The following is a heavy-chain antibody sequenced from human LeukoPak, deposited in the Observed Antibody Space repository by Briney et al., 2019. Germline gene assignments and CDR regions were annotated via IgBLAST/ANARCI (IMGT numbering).Heavy chain of an antibody. Sequence: SDTLSLTCAVYGGSFSGYYWSWIRQPPGKGLEWIGEINHSGSTNYNPSLKSRVTISVDTSKNQFSLKLSSVTAADTAVYYCARLPSAVAGPKRPFDYWGQGTLVTVSS. CDR3: ARLPSAVAGPKRPFDY. V-gene: IGHV4-34*01. CDR2: INHSGST. J-gene: IGHJ4*02. CDR1: GGSFSGYY. D-gene: IGHD6-19*01.